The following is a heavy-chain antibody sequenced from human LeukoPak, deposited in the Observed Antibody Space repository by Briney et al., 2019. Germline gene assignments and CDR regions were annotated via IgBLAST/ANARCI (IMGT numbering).Heavy chain of an antibody. D-gene: IGHD2-21*01. CDR1: GFTFSNYW. CDR3: AREVIVAFDAFDI. CDR2: ISYDGSNK. J-gene: IGHJ3*02. Sequence: GGSLRLSCAASGFTFSNYWMSWVRQAPGKGLEWVAVISYDGSNKYYADSVKGRFTISRDNSKNTLYLQMNSLRAEDTAVYYCAREVIVAFDAFDIWGQGTMVTVSS. V-gene: IGHV3-30-3*01.